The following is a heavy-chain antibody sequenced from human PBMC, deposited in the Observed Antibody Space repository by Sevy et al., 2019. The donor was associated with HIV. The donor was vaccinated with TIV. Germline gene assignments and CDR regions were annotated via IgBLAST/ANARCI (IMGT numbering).Heavy chain of an antibody. CDR2: ITWDGGRT. V-gene: IGHV3-9*01. J-gene: IGHJ4*02. CDR3: AMDLRRGDILTGYLNY. D-gene: IGHD3-9*01. Sequence: GGSLRLSCTASGFKFDDYAMHWVRQPPGKGPEWVSGITWDGGRTGYADSVKGRFIISRENTKRSLYLQMNSLRAEDTALYYCAMDLRRGDILTGYLNYWGQGILVTVSS. CDR1: GFKFDDYA.